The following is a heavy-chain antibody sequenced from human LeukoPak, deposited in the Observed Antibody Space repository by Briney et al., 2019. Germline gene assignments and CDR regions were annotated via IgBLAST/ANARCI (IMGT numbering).Heavy chain of an antibody. CDR3: AREKAVAGRGFDY. J-gene: IGHJ4*02. Sequence: GGSLRLSCAASGFTFSSYWMSWVRQAPGKGLEWVANIKQDGSEKYYVDSVKGRFTISGDNAKNSLYLQMNSLRAEDTAVYYCAREKAVAGRGFDYWGQGTLVTVSS. D-gene: IGHD6-19*01. CDR1: GFTFSSYW. V-gene: IGHV3-7*01. CDR2: IKQDGSEK.